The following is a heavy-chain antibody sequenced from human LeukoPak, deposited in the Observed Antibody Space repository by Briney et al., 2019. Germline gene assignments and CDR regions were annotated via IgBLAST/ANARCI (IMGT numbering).Heavy chain of an antibody. CDR1: GYTFTGYY. D-gene: IGHD1-26*01. Sequence: ASVKVSCKASGYTFTGYYMHWARQAPGQGLEWMGRINPNSGGTNYAQKFQGRVTMTRDTSISTAYMELSRLRSDDTAVYYCARKPIVGATPYFDYWGQGTLVTVSS. CDR3: ARKPIVGATPYFDY. J-gene: IGHJ4*02. V-gene: IGHV1-2*06. CDR2: INPNSGGT.